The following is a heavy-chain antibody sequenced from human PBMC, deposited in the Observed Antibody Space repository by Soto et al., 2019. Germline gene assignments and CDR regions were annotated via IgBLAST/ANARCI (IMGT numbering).Heavy chain of an antibody. CDR2: INNSGST. CDR3: ARGWGRIFDY. D-gene: IGHD7-27*01. J-gene: IGHJ4*02. CDR1: GGSFSGYY. Sequence: QVQLQQWGAGLLKPSETLSLTCAVYGGSFSGYYWNWIRQPPGKGLEWIGEINNSGSTNYNPSLKSRVTISVDTSKNQFSLKLSSVTAADTAVYYCARGWGRIFDYWGQGTLVTVSS. V-gene: IGHV4-34*01.